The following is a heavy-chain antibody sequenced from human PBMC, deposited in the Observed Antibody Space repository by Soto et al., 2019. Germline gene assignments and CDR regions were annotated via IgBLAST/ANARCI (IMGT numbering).Heavy chain of an antibody. D-gene: IGHD2-2*01. V-gene: IGHV3-23*01. Sequence: DVRLLESGGGLVQPGGSLRLSCAASGFTFSSYSMSWVRQAPGKGLEWVSTIGTSASTYYGDSVRGRFTISRDNPRNTLFLQMNSLRPEDTAVYYCADLSRYCTSSNCDWGQGTLVTVSS. CDR3: ADLSRYCTSSNCD. CDR2: IGTSAST. CDR1: GFTFSSYS. J-gene: IGHJ4*02.